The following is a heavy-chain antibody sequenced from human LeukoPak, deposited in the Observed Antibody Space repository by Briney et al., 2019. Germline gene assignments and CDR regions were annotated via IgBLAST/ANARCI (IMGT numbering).Heavy chain of an antibody. Sequence: GGSLRLSCAASGFTFSSSSLNWVRQAPGKGLEWVSYISISSSYIYYADSVKGRFTISRDNAKNSLYLQMNSLRAEDTAVYYCARDREVVPAAMDNWFDPWGQGTLVTVSS. V-gene: IGHV3-21*01. CDR2: ISISSSYI. CDR3: ARDREVVPAAMDNWFDP. J-gene: IGHJ5*02. CDR1: GFTFSSSS. D-gene: IGHD2-2*01.